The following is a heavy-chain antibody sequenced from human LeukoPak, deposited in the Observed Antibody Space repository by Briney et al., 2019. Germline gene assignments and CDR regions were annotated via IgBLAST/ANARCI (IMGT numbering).Heavy chain of an antibody. CDR3: ARADRLHGGPYLIGP. CDR1: GYSFTDYY. V-gene: IGHV1-2*02. D-gene: IGHD2-21*01. CDR2: INPSSGGT. J-gene: IGHJ4*02. Sequence: ASVKVSCKTPGYSFTDYYMHWVRRAPGQGLEWMGWINPSSGGTSSAQKFQGRVTMTRDTSITTVYMEVRWLTSDDTAVYYCARADRLHGGPYLIGPRGQGTLVTVSS.